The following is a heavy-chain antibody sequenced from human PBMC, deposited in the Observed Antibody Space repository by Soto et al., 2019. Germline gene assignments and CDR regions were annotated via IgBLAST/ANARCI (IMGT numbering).Heavy chain of an antibody. CDR2: IYYSGST. D-gene: IGHD2-2*01. Sequence: QVQLQESGPGLVKPSETLSLTCTVSGGSISSYYWSWIRQPPGKGLEWVGHIYYSGSTNYNPSLKRGGTRSGDTSKNQYSLKLSSVTAADTAVYDCARQSCSSTSCYSWVSWFDPWGQGTLVTVSS. J-gene: IGHJ5*02. CDR1: GGSISSYY. CDR3: ARQSCSSTSCYSWVSWFDP. V-gene: IGHV4-59*08.